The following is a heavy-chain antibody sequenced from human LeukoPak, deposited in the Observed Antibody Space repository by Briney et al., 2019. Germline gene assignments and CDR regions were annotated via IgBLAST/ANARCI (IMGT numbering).Heavy chain of an antibody. CDR1: GGSFSGYY. Sequence: SETLSLTCAVYGGSFSGYYWSWIRQPPGKGLEWIGEINHSGSTNYNPSLKSRVTISVDTSKDQFSLKLSSVTAADTAVYYCARGVGGSGNNWFDSWGQGTLVTVSS. CDR3: ARGVGGSGNNWFDS. D-gene: IGHD3-10*01. V-gene: IGHV4-34*01. J-gene: IGHJ5*01. CDR2: INHSGST.